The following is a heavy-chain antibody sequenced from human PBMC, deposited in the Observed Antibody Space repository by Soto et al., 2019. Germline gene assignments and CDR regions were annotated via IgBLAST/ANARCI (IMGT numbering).Heavy chain of an antibody. CDR3: AKNQGVELVPLATVDWFDP. CDR1: GFTFNSYW. J-gene: IGHJ5*02. CDR2: IKQDGSEK. Sequence: GGSLRLSCAASGFTFNSYWMRWVRQAPGKGLEWVANIKQDGSEKHYADSVKGRFTISRDNSKSTVYLELNNLSAEDTAVYHCAKNQGVELVPLATVDWFDPWGQGSVVTVSS. V-gene: IGHV3-7*03. D-gene: IGHD1-26*01.